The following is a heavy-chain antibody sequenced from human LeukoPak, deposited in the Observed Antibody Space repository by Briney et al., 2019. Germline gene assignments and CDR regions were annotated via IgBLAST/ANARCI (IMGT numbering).Heavy chain of an antibody. CDR1: GGTFSSYA. CDR2: IIPIFGTA. D-gene: IGHD5-18*01. Sequence: ASVTVSFKASGGTFSSYAISWVRQAPGQGLEWMGGIIPIFGTANYAQKFQGRVTITADESTSTAYMELSSLRSEDTAVYYCARVSGYSYGFGYFDLWGRGTLVTVSS. V-gene: IGHV1-69*13. J-gene: IGHJ2*01. CDR3: ARVSGYSYGFGYFDL.